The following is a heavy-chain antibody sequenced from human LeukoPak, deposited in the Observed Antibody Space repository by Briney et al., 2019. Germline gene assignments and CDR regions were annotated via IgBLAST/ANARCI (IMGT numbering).Heavy chain of an antibody. J-gene: IGHJ5*02. V-gene: IGHV4-31*03. CDR2: IYYSGST. CDR3: ARGGSSTSCWFDP. CDR1: GGSISSGGYY. D-gene: IGHD2-2*01. Sequence: SETLSLTCTVSGGSISSGGYYWSWIRQHLGKGLEWIGYIYYSGSTYYNPSLKSRVTISVDTSKNQFSLKLSSVTAADTAVYYCARGGSSTSCWFDPWGQGTLVTVSS.